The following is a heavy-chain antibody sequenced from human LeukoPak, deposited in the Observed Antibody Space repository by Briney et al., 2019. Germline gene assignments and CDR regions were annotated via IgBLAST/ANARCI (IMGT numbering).Heavy chain of an antibody. CDR2: IHYDGTT. CDR1: GGSISSSDYY. CDR3: ARRPGSGWFFDY. Sequence: SETLSLTCTVSGGSISSSDYYWGWIRQPPAKVLVWIGTIHYDGTTYYNPSLKSRVTISVDTSNNQFSLKVTSVTAADTAVFYCARRPGSGWFFDYWGQGTLATVSS. V-gene: IGHV4-39*01. J-gene: IGHJ4*02. D-gene: IGHD6-19*01.